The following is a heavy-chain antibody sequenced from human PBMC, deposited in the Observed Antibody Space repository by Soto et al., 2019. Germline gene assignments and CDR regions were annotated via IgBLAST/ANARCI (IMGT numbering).Heavy chain of an antibody. CDR1: GYNFTGYY. Sequence: QVQLVQSGAEVKKPGASVKVSCRASGYNFTGYYIHWVRQAPGQGLEWMRWINPNNGDTSYAQNFQGTVTMTRDRSIRTAYMELGSLKSDDTAVFFCARAGGYGSTNYRDLDYWGQGTLVAVSS. CDR2: INPNNGDT. V-gene: IGHV1-2*02. CDR3: ARAGGYGSTNYRDLDY. D-gene: IGHD3-10*01. J-gene: IGHJ4*02.